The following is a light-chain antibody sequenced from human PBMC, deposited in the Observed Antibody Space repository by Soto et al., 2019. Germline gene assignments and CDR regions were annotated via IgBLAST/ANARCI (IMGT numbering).Light chain of an antibody. CDR3: QQRSTWGGIS. CDR2: DIS. V-gene: IGKV3-11*01. Sequence: EIVLTQSPATLSLSPGERATLSCRASQTVGKYLAWYQQKPGQAPRLLIYDISNRDAVIPARFSGSGSGTEFTLTISSLEPADFAVYFCQQRSTWGGISFGQGTRLEIK. CDR1: QTVGKY. J-gene: IGKJ5*01.